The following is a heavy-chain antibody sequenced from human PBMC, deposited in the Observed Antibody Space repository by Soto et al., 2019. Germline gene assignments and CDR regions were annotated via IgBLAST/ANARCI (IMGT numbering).Heavy chain of an antibody. D-gene: IGHD5-12*01. CDR3: ARDNADFVGYDFDY. CDR2: IWYDGSNK. V-gene: IGHV3-33*01. CDR1: GFTFSSYG. J-gene: IGHJ4*01. Sequence: PGGSLRLSCAASGFTFSSYGMHWVRQAPGKGLEWVAVIWYDGSNKYYADSVKGRFTISRDNSKNTLYLQMNSLRAEDTAVYYCARDNADFVGYDFDYWGHGTLVTVSS.